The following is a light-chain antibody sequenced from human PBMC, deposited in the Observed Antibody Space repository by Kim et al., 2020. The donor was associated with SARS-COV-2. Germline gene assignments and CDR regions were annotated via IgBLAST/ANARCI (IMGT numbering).Light chain of an antibody. CDR2: VGTGGIVG. Sequence: CPLSSGYSNYKVDGYQQRPGKGPRFVMRVGTGGIVGSKGDGIPDRFSVLGSGLNRYLTIKNIQEEDESDYHCGADHGSGSNFVWVFGGGTKLTVL. CDR1: SGYSNYK. V-gene: IGLV9-49*01. CDR3: GADHGSGSNFVWV. J-gene: IGLJ3*02.